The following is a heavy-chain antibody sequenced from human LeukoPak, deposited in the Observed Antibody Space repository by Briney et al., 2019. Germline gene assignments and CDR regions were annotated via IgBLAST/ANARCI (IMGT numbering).Heavy chain of an antibody. V-gene: IGHV3-30*02. D-gene: IGHD5/OR15-5a*01. CDR3: AKGPKQLLVRRSVWSYMDV. CDR2: IGYDGNNK. CDR1: GFTFSDNY. Sequence: GGSLRLSCAASGFTFSDNYMSWIRQAPGKGLEWVAFIGYDGNNKYYPDSVKGRFTISRDISKNTLYLQMNSLRAEDTAVYYCAKGPKQLLVRRSVWSYMDVWGKGTTVTISS. J-gene: IGHJ6*03.